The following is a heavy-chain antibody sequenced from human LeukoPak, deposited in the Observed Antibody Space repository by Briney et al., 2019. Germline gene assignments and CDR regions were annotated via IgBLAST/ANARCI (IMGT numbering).Heavy chain of an antibody. Sequence: SETLSLTCAVYGGSFSGYYWSWIRQPPGKGLEWIGSIYYSGSTYYNPSLKSRVTISVDTSKNQFSLKLSSVTAADTAVYYCAREAFNSGSYSDYFDYWGQGTLVTVSS. CDR3: AREAFNSGSYSDYFDY. CDR1: GGSFSGYY. CDR2: IYYSGST. D-gene: IGHD1-26*01. V-gene: IGHV4-34*01. J-gene: IGHJ4*02.